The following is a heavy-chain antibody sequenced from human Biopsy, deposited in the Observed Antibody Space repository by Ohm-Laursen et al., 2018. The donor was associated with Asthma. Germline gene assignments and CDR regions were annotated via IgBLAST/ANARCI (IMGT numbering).Heavy chain of an antibody. D-gene: IGHD5-12*01. Sequence: SLRLSCTASGFTFGGYAMSWARQAPGKGLEWVSTISPDGRSAHGPDSFRGRFTISRDNSKNTLYLQMNSLRTEDTAVYYCAKRRGYSGHDNDYWGQGTLVIVSS. CDR2: ISPDGRSA. V-gene: IGHV3-23*01. CDR3: AKRRGYSGHDNDY. J-gene: IGHJ4*02. CDR1: GFTFGGYA.